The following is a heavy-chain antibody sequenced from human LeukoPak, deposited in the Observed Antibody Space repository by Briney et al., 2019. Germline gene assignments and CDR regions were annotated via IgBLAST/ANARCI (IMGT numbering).Heavy chain of an antibody. V-gene: IGHV4-39*01. CDR1: GDSISNSAYY. J-gene: IGHJ6*02. CDR3: ARKTPGTSVDV. Sequence: SQTLSLTCTVSGDSISNSAYYWVWIRQPPGKGLEWIGTITNTGNTYSNPSLKSRVTISIDTSKTQISLKLTSVTAADTAVFYCARKTPGTSVDVWGQGTPVTVSS. D-gene: IGHD3-10*01. CDR2: ITNTGNT.